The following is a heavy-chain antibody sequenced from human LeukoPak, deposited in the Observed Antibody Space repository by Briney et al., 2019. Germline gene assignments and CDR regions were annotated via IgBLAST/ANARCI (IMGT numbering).Heavy chain of an antibody. J-gene: IGHJ4*02. CDR3: ARTNYLLDY. V-gene: IGHV1-18*01. D-gene: IGHD4/OR15-4a*01. CDR1: GYIFSSYG. Sequence: ASVKVSCKASGYIFSSYGINWVRQAPGQGLEWMGWISADSGHTNYAQRFQGRVTMTTATSTSTAYMELRSLRSDDTAVYYCARTNYLLDYWGQGTLVTVSS. CDR2: ISADSGHT.